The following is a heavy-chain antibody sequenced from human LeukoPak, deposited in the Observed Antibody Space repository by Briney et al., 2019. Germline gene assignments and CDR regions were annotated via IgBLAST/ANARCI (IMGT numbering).Heavy chain of an antibody. CDR1: GFTFSTFW. CDR2: IKEDGSEK. D-gene: IGHD1-26*01. Sequence: PGGSLRLSCATSGFTFSTFWMHWVRQAPGKGLEWVANIKEDGSEKRYVDSVKGRFTISRDNAKNSLYLQMNSLRAEDTAVYYCARDKIVGATKLDYWGQGTLVTVSS. CDR3: ARDKIVGATKLDY. V-gene: IGHV3-7*01. J-gene: IGHJ4*02.